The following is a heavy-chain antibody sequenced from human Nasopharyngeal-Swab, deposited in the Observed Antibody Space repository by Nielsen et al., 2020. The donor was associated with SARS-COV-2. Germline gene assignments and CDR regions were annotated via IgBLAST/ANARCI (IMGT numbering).Heavy chain of an antibody. CDR3: ARASKDIVVVPAAELDY. Sequence: SETLSLTFAVYGGPSSGYYWSWIRQPPGKGLEWIGEINHSGSTNYNPSLKSRVTISVDTSKNQFSLKLSSVTAADTAVYYCARASKDIVVVPAAELDYWGQGTLVTVSS. V-gene: IGHV4-34*01. D-gene: IGHD2-2*01. CDR2: INHSGST. CDR1: GGPSSGYY. J-gene: IGHJ4*02.